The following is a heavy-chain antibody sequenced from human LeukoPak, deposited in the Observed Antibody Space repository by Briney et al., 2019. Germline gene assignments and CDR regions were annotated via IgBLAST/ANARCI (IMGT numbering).Heavy chain of an antibody. CDR3: ARELGSGYGYGMDV. CDR2: VSDSGITKYT. V-gene: IGHV4-59*01. D-gene: IGHD5-12*01. J-gene: IGHJ6*02. CDR1: GGPIIPYY. Sequence: SETLSLTCIVSGGPIIPYYWSWIRQPPGKGLEWIGWVSDSGITKYTKYNSSLTSRVTISLDTSQKQFSLEVTSVTAADTARYYCARELGSGYGYGMDVWGQGTAVTVSS.